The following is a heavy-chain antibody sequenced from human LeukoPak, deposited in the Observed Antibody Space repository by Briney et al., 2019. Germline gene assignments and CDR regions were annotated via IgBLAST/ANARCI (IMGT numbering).Heavy chain of an antibody. Sequence: ASLEVSCKASGYTFTSYAMHWVRQAPGQRLEWMGWINAGNGNTKYSQKFQGRVTITRDTSASTAYMELSSLRSEDTAVYYCARGYGDYFNFDYWGQGTLVTVSS. V-gene: IGHV1-3*01. CDR3: ARGYGDYFNFDY. J-gene: IGHJ4*02. CDR1: GYTFTSYA. D-gene: IGHD4-17*01. CDR2: INAGNGNT.